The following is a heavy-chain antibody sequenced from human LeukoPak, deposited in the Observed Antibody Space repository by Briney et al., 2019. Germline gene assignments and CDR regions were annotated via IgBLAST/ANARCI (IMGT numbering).Heavy chain of an antibody. CDR1: GGTFSSYA. V-gene: IGHV1-69*13. D-gene: IGHD3-10*01. CDR2: IIPIFGTA. Sequence: ASVKVSCTVSGGTFSSYAISWVRQAPGQGLEWMGGIIPIFGTANYAQKFQGRVTITADESTSTAYMELSSLRSEDTAVYYCARGPVLLWFGEWQASRFDYWCQGTLVTVSS. CDR3: ARGPVLLWFGEWQASRFDY. J-gene: IGHJ4*02.